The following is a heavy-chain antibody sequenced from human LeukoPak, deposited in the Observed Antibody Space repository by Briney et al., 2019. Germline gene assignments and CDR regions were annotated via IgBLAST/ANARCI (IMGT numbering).Heavy chain of an antibody. Sequence: GGSLRLSCAASGFTFSSYSIDWVRQAPGKGLEWLSYISSSSTIYYADSVKGRFTISRDNAKNSVYLQMNSLRAEDTAVYYCARVWSSGYTKDYWGQGTLVTVSS. V-gene: IGHV3-48*04. D-gene: IGHD3-22*01. CDR2: ISSSSTI. CDR1: GFTFSSYS. CDR3: ARVWSSGYTKDY. J-gene: IGHJ4*02.